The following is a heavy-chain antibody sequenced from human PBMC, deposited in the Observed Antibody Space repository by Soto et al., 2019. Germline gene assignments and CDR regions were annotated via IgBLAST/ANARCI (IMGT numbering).Heavy chain of an antibody. V-gene: IGHV3-53*01. CDR2: IYTGGST. CDR3: AKCMGSSWIGVIDN. D-gene: IGHD6-13*01. J-gene: IGHJ4*02. CDR1: GFTVSTSY. Sequence: GGSLRLSCAASGFTVSTSYMSWVRQSPGKGLEWVSVIYTGGSTYYADSVKGRFTISRDNSKNRLFLQMNSLRAEDTAIYYCAKCMGSSWIGVIDNWGQGTLVTVSS.